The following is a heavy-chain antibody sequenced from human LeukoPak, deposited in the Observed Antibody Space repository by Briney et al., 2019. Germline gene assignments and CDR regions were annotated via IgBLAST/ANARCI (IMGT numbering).Heavy chain of an antibody. CDR2: INTDGSST. CDR1: GFTFSSYW. Sequence: GGSLRLSCAASGFTFSSYWMHWVLQAPGKGQVWVSRINTDGSSTSYADSVKGRFTISRDNAKNTLYLQMSSLRAEDTAVYYCARDGRYYYGMDVWGQGTTVTVSS. CDR3: ARDGRYYYGMDV. J-gene: IGHJ6*02. V-gene: IGHV3-74*01. D-gene: IGHD1-26*01.